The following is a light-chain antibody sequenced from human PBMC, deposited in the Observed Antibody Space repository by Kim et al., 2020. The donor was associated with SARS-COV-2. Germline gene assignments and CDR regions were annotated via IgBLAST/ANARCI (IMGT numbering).Light chain of an antibody. CDR3: QQNYSTPLT. Sequence: ASVGDRVTITCRASQNISSYLDWYQQRPGKAPKLLIYAASSLQSGVPSRFSGSGSGTDFTLTISSLQPEDFATYYCQQNYSTPLTFGGGTRVDIK. V-gene: IGKV1-39*01. CDR2: AAS. J-gene: IGKJ4*01. CDR1: QNISSY.